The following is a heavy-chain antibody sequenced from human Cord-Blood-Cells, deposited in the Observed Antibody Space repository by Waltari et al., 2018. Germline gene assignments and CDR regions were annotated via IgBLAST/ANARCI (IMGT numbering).Heavy chain of an antibody. V-gene: IGHV3-74*01. CDR2: INSDGSST. D-gene: IGHD3-22*01. CDR1: GFTFSRHW. Sequence: EVQLVESGGGLVQPGGSLRLSCAASGFTFSRHWMHWVRQAPGKGLVWVSRINSDGSSTSYADSVKGRFTISRDNAKNTLYLQMNSLRAEDTAVYYCARGYYDSSGYHAFDIWGQGTMVTVSS. CDR3: ARGYYDSSGYHAFDI. J-gene: IGHJ3*02.